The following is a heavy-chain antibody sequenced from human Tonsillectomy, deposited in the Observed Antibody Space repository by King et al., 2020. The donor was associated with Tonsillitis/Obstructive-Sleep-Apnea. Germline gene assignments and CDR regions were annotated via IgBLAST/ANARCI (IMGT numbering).Heavy chain of an antibody. V-gene: IGHV4-59*01. CDR3: ARTGMTRFEYSSSFPYYYDGMDV. Sequence: VQLQESGPGLVKPSETLSLTCTVSGDSISSYYWSWIRQPPGKGLEWIGYIYYSGSTNYNPSLKSRVTISVDTSKNQFSLKLSSVTAADTAVYYCARTGMTRFEYSSSFPYYYDGMDVWGQGTTVTVSS. CDR2: IYYSGST. CDR1: GDSISSYY. D-gene: IGHD6-6*01. J-gene: IGHJ6*02.